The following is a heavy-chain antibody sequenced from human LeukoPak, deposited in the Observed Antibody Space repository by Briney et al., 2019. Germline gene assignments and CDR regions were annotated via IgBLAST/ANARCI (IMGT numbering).Heavy chain of an antibody. J-gene: IGHJ4*02. CDR3: AKDSQYCSGGSCSDY. CDR1: GFTFSSYG. D-gene: IGHD2-15*01. Sequence: GRSLRLSCAASGFTFSSYGMHWVRQAPGKGLEWVAVISYDGSNKYYADSVKGRFTISRDNSKNTLYLQMNSLRAEDTAVYYCAKDSQYCSGGSCSDYWGQGTLVTVSS. CDR2: ISYDGSNK. V-gene: IGHV3-30*18.